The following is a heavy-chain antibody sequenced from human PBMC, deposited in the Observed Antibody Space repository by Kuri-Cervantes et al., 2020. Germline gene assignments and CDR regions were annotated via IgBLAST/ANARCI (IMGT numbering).Heavy chain of an antibody. CDR3: ARGVSSSWGNWFDP. V-gene: IGHV1-18*01. D-gene: IGHD6-13*01. CDR2: ISAYNDNT. Sequence: ASVKVSCKASGYIFTNYAIIWVRQAPGQGLEWMGWISAYNDNTKYAQKFQGRVTMTTNTSTDTAYMELRSLRSDDTAVYYCARGVSSSWGNWFDPWAQGTLVTVSS. J-gene: IGHJ5*02. CDR1: GYIFTNYA.